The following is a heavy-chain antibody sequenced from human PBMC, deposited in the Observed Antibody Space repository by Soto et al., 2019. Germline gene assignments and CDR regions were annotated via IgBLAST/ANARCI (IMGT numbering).Heavy chain of an antibody. CDR3: ARAARPYNWFDP. Sequence: SETLSLTCAVYGGSFSGYYWSWIRQPPGKGLEWIGEINHSGSTNYNPSLKSRVTISVDTSKNQFSLKLSSVTAADTAVYYCARAARPYNWFDPWGQGTLVTVSS. CDR2: INHSGST. V-gene: IGHV4-34*01. J-gene: IGHJ5*02. CDR1: GGSFSGYY. D-gene: IGHD6-6*01.